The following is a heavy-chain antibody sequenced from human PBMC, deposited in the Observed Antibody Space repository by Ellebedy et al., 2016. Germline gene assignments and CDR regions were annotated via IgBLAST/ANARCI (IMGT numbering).Heavy chain of an antibody. CDR1: GGSFSGYY. D-gene: IGHD3-22*01. J-gene: IGHJ2*01. CDR3: ARGLVVFVYWYFDL. CDR2: INHSGST. V-gene: IGHV4-34*01. Sequence: GSLRLSXAVYGGSFSGYYWTWIRQPPGKGLEWIGQINHSGSTNYNPSLKSRVTISVDTSKNQFSLKLSSVTAADTAVYYCARGLVVFVYWYFDLWGRGTLVTVSS.